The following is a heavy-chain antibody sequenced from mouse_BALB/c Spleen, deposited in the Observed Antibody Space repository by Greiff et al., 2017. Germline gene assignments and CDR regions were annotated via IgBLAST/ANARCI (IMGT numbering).Heavy chain of an antibody. J-gene: IGHJ3*01. Sequence: EVQLQQSGGDLVKPGGSLKLSCAASGFTFSSYGMSWVRQTPDKRLEWVATISSGGSYTYYPDSVKGRFTISRDNAKNTLYLQMSSLKSEDTAMYYCARHDGYQLAWFAYWGQGTLVTVSA. CDR1: GFTFSSYG. CDR2: ISSGGSYT. CDR3: ARHDGYQLAWFAY. V-gene: IGHV5-6*01. D-gene: IGHD2-3*01.